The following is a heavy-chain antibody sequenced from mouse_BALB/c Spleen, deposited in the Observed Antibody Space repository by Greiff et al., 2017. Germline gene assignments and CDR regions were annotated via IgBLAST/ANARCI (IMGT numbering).Heavy chain of an antibody. CDR3: ARATTVVAHFDY. D-gene: IGHD1-1*01. CDR2: IDPANGNT. J-gene: IGHJ2*01. Sequence: VQLQQSGAELVKPGASVKLSCTASGFNIKDTYMHWVKQRPEQGLEWIGRIDPANGNTKYDPKFQGKATITADTSSNTAYLQLSSLTSEDTAVYYCARATTVVAHFDYWGQGTTLTVSS. V-gene: IGHV14-3*02. CDR1: GFNIKDTY.